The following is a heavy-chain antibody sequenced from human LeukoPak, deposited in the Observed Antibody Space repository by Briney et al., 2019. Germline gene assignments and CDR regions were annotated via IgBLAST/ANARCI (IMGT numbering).Heavy chain of an antibody. D-gene: IGHD6-6*01. V-gene: IGHV4-59*01. CDR2: VYYSGST. CDR3: ARDEYSSSSFDS. CDR1: GGSISGYY. Sequence: PSETLSLTCTVSGGSISGYYWSWIRQPPGKGLEWLGFVYYSGSTSYNPSLKSRVTISVDTSKNQFSLKLSSVTAADTAMYYCARDEYSSSSFDSWGQGTLVTVSS. J-gene: IGHJ4*02.